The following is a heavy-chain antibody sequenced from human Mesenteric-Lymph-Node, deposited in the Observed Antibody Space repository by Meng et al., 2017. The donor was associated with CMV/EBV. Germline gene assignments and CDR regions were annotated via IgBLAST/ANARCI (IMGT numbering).Heavy chain of an antibody. CDR3: NTVWYDSKTYSGY. J-gene: IGHJ4*02. D-gene: IGHD3-10*01. V-gene: IGHV3-15*01. Sequence: GGSLRLSCTASGLTFNKAWMSWVRQAPGKGLEWVGRIRAKTDGGTADYGAPVKGRFTMSRDDSKNTLYLQMHSLKTEDTAVYYCNTVWYDSKTYSGYWGQGTLVTVSS. CDR2: IRAKTDGGTA. CDR1: GLTFNKAW.